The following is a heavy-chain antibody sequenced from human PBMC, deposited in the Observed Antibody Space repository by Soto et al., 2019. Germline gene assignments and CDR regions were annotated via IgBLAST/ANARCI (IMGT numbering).Heavy chain of an antibody. Sequence: SETLSLTCTVSGGSVSSNSYSWGWIRQSPGKGLEWIGTIYSSENTYYNPSLLSRVTISVDTSKNEFFLRLSSVTAADTAVYYCARGLLSGSPYSGGWYYFDSWGQGTMVTVSS. J-gene: IGHJ4*02. CDR1: GGSVSSNSYS. CDR2: IYSSENT. V-gene: IGHV4-39*01. CDR3: ARGLLSGSPYSGGWYYFDS. D-gene: IGHD1-26*01.